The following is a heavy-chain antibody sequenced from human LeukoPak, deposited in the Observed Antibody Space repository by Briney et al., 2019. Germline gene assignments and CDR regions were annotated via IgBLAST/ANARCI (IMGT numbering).Heavy chain of an antibody. V-gene: IGHV3-30*18. J-gene: IGHJ5*02. CDR2: ISYDGSNK. CDR3: AKGGSWSGDP. Sequence: PGRSLRLSCAASGFTFSRYGMHWVRQAPGKGLEWVAVISYDGSNKYYADSVKGRFTISRDNSKNTLYLQLDTLRDEDTAVYYCAKGGSWSGDPWGQGTLVTVSS. CDR1: GFTFSRYG. D-gene: IGHD2-15*01.